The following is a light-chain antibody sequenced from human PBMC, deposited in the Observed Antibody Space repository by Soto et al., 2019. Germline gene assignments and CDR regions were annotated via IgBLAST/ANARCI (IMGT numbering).Light chain of an antibody. J-gene: IGKJ5*01. Sequence: EMVMTQSPATLSVSPGERVTLSCRASQSVSSSYLAWYQQKPGQAPRLLIYGASSRATGIQDRFSGSGSGTDFTLTIRRLEPEDFAVYYCQQYGSSPVTFGQGTRLEIK. CDR1: QSVSSSY. CDR3: QQYGSSPVT. CDR2: GAS. V-gene: IGKV3-20*01.